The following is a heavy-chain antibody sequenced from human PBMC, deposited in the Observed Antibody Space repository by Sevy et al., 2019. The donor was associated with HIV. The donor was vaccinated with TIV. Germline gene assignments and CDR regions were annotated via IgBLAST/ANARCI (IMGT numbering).Heavy chain of an antibody. V-gene: IGHV3-74*01. CDR1: GFTFSSYW. Sequence: GESLKISCAASGFTFSSYWMNWVRQAPGKGLVWVSRLSSDGSTTIYADSVKGRFTISRDNAKNTLYLQINSLRAEDTAIYYCTRFYDITWNSHYFDYWGQGTLVTVSS. J-gene: IGHJ4*02. D-gene: IGHD1-1*01. CDR2: LSSDGSTT. CDR3: TRFYDITWNSHYFDY.